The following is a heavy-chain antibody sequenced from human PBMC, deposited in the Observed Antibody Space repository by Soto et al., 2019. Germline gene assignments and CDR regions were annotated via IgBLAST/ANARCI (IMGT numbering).Heavy chain of an antibody. CDR2: IYYSGST. Sequence: SETLSLTCTVSRGSISRGGYYWSWIRQHPGKGLEWIGYIYYSGSTYYNPSLKSRVTISVDTSKNQFSLKLSSVTAADTAVYYCERRFVWYAVNSWAHGILATGSS. CDR3: ERRFVWYAVNS. CDR1: RGSISRGGYY. D-gene: IGHD2-8*01. J-gene: IGHJ5*01. V-gene: IGHV4-31*03.